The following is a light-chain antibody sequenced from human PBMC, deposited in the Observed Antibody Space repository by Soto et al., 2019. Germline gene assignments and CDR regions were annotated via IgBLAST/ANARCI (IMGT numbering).Light chain of an antibody. V-gene: IGKV3-20*01. Sequence: IVLTQSPDTLSLSPGERATLSCTASQSITSRYLAWYQWRPGQPPRLLIYGVSNRATGIPDRFSGGGSGTDFTLTISNLQSEDFAVYYCQQYNDWPRTFGQGTRLEIK. CDR2: GVS. J-gene: IGKJ5*01. CDR1: QSITSRY. CDR3: QQYNDWPRT.